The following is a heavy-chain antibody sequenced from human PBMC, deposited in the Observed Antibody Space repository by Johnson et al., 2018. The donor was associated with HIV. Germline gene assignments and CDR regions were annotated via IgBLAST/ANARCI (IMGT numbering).Heavy chain of an antibody. CDR3: ARDPPGTTAGAFDI. J-gene: IGHJ3*02. D-gene: IGHD1-7*01. Sequence: QEKLVESGGGVVQPGRSLRLSCAASGFTFSSYGMHWVRQAPGKGLEWVAVIYSGGSTYYADSVKGGFTISRDNSKNTLYLQMNSLRAEDTAVYYCARDPPGTTAGAFDIWGQGTMVTVSS. CDR2: IYSGGST. V-gene: IGHV3-NL1*01. CDR1: GFTFSSYG.